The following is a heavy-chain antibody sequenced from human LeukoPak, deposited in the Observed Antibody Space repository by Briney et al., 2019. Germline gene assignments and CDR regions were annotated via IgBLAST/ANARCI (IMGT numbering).Heavy chain of an antibody. Sequence: PGGSLRLARAAYGFTFSSYEMNWVRQAPGKGLEWVSYISSSGSTIYYADSVKGRFTIYRDNAKNSLYLQMNSLRAEDTAVYYCARAKGVRGVIYYWGQGTLVTVSS. D-gene: IGHD3-10*01. J-gene: IGHJ4*02. CDR1: GFTFSSYE. CDR3: ARAKGVRGVIYY. CDR2: ISSSGSTI. V-gene: IGHV3-48*03.